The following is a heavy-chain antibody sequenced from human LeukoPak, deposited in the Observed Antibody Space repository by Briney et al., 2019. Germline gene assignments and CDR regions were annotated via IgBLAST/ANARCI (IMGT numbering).Heavy chain of an antibody. Sequence: GESLKISCKGSGYSFTSYWIGWVRQMPGKGLEWMGIIYPGDSDTRYSPSFQGQVTISADKSISTAYLQWSSLKASDTAMYYCARRDESSGWYSNWFDPWGQGTLVTVSS. CDR1: GYSFTSYW. CDR3: ARRDESSGWYSNWFDP. CDR2: IYPGDSDT. V-gene: IGHV5-51*01. D-gene: IGHD6-19*01. J-gene: IGHJ5*02.